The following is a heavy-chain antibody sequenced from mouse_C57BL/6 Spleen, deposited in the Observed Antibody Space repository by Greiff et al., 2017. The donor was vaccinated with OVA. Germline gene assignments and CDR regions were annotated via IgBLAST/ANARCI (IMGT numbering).Heavy chain of an antibody. CDR2: IYPGSGNT. D-gene: IGHD2-12*01. CDR3: ARNDNWYCDV. J-gene: IGHJ1*03. Sequence: VQLQQSGAELVRPGASVKLSCKASGYTFTDYYINWVKQRPGQGLEWIARIYPGSGNTYYNEKFKGKATLTAEKSSSTAYMQLSSLTSEDSAVYFCARNDNWYCDVWGTGTTVTVSS. CDR1: GYTFTDYY. V-gene: IGHV1-76*01.